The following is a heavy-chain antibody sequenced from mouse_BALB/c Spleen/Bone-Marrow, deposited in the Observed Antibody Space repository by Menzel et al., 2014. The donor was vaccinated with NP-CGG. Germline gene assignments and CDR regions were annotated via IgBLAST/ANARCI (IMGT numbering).Heavy chain of an antibody. D-gene: IGHD1-1*01. Sequence: EVKLVESGGGLVQPGGSLKVSCAASGFDFSRFWMSRVRQAPGKGLEWIGEINPDSSTINYTPSLKDKFIISRDSAKNTLYLQMSKVRSEDTALYYCARRYGSSYRYWYFDVWGAGTTVTVSS. CDR1: GFDFSRFW. V-gene: IGHV4-1*02. J-gene: IGHJ1*01. CDR2: INPDSSTI. CDR3: ARRYGSSYRYWYFDV.